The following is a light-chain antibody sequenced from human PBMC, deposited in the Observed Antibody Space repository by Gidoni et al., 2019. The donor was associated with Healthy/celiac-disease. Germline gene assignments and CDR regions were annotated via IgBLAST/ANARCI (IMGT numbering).Light chain of an antibody. CDR2: EVS. Sequence: QSALTQPASVSGSPGQSITISCTGTSSDVGGYNYVSWYQQNPGKAPKLMIYEVSNRPSGVSNRFSGSKSGNTASLTISGLQDEDEADYYCSSYTSSSTPYVFGTGTKVTVL. CDR1: SSDVGGYNY. J-gene: IGLJ1*01. CDR3: SSYTSSSTPYV. V-gene: IGLV2-14*01.